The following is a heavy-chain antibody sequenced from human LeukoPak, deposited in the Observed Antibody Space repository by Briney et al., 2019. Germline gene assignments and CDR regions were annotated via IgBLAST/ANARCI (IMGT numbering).Heavy chain of an antibody. CDR2: INPSGGST. Sequence: GASVKVSCKASGYTFTSYYMHWVRQAPGQGLEWMGMINPSGGSTSYAQKFQGRLTMTRDTSTSTVYMELSSLRSEDTAVYYCARDSGGDPYFDYWGQGTLVTVSS. J-gene: IGHJ4*02. V-gene: IGHV1-46*01. CDR3: ARDSGGDPYFDY. D-gene: IGHD2-21*02. CDR1: GYTFTSYY.